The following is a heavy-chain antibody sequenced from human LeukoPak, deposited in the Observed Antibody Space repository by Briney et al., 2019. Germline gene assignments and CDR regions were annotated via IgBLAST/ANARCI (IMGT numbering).Heavy chain of an antibody. V-gene: IGHV4-39*01. Sequence: SETLSLTCTVSGGSISSTSYNWGWIRQPPGKGLEWIGSIYYSGSTYYNPSLKSRVAISVDTSKNQFSLKLSSVTAADTAVYHCARTRRNYYYMDVWGKGTTVTVSS. CDR1: GGSISSTSYN. J-gene: IGHJ6*03. CDR2: IYYSGST. CDR3: ARTRRNYYYMDV.